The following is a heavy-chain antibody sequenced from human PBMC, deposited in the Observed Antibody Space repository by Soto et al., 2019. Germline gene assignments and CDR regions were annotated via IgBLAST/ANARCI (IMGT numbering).Heavy chain of an antibody. CDR1: GGSISSGGYY. CDR3: GSTVSSALGEFSD. D-gene: IGHD3-10*01. J-gene: IGHJ1*01. Sequence: PSETLSLTCTVSGGSISSGGYYWSWIRQHPGKGLEWIGYIYYSGSTYYNPSLKSRVTISVDTSKNQFSLKLSSVTAADTAVYYCGSTVSSALGEFSDSGQGTQVTVSS. CDR2: IYYSGST. V-gene: IGHV4-31*03.